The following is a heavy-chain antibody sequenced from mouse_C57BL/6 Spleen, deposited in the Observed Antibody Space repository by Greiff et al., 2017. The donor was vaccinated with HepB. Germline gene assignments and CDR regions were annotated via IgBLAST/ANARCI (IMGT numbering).Heavy chain of an antibody. CDR1: GFSFNTYA. CDR2: IRSKSNNYAT. D-gene: IGHD1-1*01. CDR3: VRQDGSNFHY. J-gene: IGHJ2*01. V-gene: IGHV10-1*01. Sequence: EVQRVESGGGLVQPKGSLKLSCAASGFSFNTYAMNWVRQAPGKGLEWVARIRSKSNNYATYYADSVKDRFTISRDDSESMLYLQMNNLKTEDTAMYYCVRQDGSNFHYWGQGTTLTVSS.